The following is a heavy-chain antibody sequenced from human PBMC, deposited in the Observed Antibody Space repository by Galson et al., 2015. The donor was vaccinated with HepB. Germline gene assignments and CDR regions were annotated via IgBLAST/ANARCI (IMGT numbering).Heavy chain of an antibody. CDR2: IIPLSGIT. V-gene: IGHV1-69*13. J-gene: IGHJ5*02. D-gene: IGHD1-26*01. CDR1: GGTFSKYA. CDR3: ARGYKSGSFYSNWFDP. Sequence: SVKVSCKASGGTFSKYAISWVRQAPGQGLEWLGGIIPLSGITDYTQSLQGRVAITADEFTSTAYMQLISLTSEDTAVYYCARGYKSGSFYSNWFDPWGQGTLVTVSS.